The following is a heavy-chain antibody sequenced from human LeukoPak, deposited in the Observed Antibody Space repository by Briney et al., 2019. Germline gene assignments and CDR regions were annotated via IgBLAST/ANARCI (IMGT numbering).Heavy chain of an antibody. CDR2: MNQDGSEI. J-gene: IGHJ4*02. D-gene: IGHD4-17*01. V-gene: IGHV3-7*01. CDR3: AKNYGPLEY. Sequence: GGSLRLSCAASGFSFSNSWMTSVRLAPGKGLEWVANMNQDGSEIYYVDSVKGRFTISRDNTKNSLYLQLTSLRAEDTAVYYCAKNYGPLEYWGRGTLLTVSS. CDR1: GFSFSNSW.